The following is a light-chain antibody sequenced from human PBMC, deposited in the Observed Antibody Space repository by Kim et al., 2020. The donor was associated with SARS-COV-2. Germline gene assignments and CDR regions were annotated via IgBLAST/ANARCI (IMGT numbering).Light chain of an antibody. Sequence: SYELTQPPSVSVSPGQTANITCSGDTLGDKFACWYQLRPGQSPVLVIYQDTKRPSGIPERFSGSNSGNTATLTISGTQAMDEADYYCQAWDSRPHVVFGGGTQLNVL. CDR3: QAWDSRPHVV. V-gene: IGLV3-1*01. CDR2: QDT. J-gene: IGLJ2*01. CDR1: TLGDKF.